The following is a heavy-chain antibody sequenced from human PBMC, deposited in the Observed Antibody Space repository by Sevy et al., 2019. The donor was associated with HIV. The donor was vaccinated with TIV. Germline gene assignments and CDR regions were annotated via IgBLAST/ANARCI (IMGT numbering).Heavy chain of an antibody. CDR1: GFTFGTYA. CDR3: ARGSLYSSGWSESLDY. Sequence: GGSLRLSCVASGFTFGTYAMDWVRQAPGKGLEWVAVIWNDGSNKYYGDSVKGRFTISRDNSKNTLYLQMNSLRAEDTAVYYCARGSLYSSGWSESLDYWGQGTLVTVSS. CDR2: IWNDGSNK. J-gene: IGHJ4*02. D-gene: IGHD6-19*01. V-gene: IGHV3-33*01.